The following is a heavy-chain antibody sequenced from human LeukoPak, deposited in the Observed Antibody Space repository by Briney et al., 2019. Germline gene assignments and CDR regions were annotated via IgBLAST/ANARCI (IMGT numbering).Heavy chain of an antibody. V-gene: IGHV3-21*01. CDR2: ISGSGRRT. J-gene: IGHJ6*03. CDR1: GFTFSSYT. CDR3: ARQGYSSGDMDV. Sequence: GGSLRLSCAASGFTFSSYTMNWVRQAPGKGLEWVSTISGSGRRTYYADSMKGRFTISRDNAKNTVYLQMNSLRGEDTAVYYCARQGYSSGDMDVWGKGTTVTVSS. D-gene: IGHD6-19*01.